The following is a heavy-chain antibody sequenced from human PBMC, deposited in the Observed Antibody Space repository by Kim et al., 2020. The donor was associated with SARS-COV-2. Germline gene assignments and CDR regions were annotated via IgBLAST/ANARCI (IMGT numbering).Heavy chain of an antibody. CDR3: AREDYGGNPDYFYGMDV. V-gene: IGHV3-33*01. CDR1: GFVFSSYG. CDR2: IWYDGSGK. D-gene: IGHD4-17*01. Sequence: GGSLRLSCAASGFVFSSYGMHWVRQAPGKGLEGVAVIWYDGSGKYYSDSVKGRFTISRDNSKNTLFLQMNSLRAEDTAVYYCAREDYGGNPDYFYGMDVWGQGTTVTVSS. J-gene: IGHJ6*02.